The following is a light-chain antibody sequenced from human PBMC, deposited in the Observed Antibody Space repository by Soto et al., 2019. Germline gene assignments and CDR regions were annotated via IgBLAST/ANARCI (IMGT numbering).Light chain of an antibody. CDR2: GHN. CDR1: YSNIGAGYE. J-gene: IGLJ3*02. Sequence: QSVLTQPPSVSGAPGQRVTISCTGSYSNIGAGYEVHWYQQIPGTAPKLLISGHNNRPSGVPDRFFGSKSGTSASLTIIGLHAEDEADYYCQSYDSSLSGSGVFGGGTKVTVL. V-gene: IGLV1-40*01. CDR3: QSYDSSLSGSGV.